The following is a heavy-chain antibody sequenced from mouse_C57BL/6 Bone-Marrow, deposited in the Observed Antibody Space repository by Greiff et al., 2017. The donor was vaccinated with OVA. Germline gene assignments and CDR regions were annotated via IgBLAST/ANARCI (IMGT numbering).Heavy chain of an antibody. D-gene: IGHD2-3*01. CDR3: TRDGGEGNFDY. CDR2: ISSGGDYI. V-gene: IGHV5-9-1*02. J-gene: IGHJ2*01. Sequence: EVLLVESGAGLVQPGGSLKLSCAASGFTFSSYALSWVRQTPEKGLEWVAYISSGGDYISYADTVSGRFIITRDNARNTLYLQMSSLKSEDTATEYCTRDGGEGNFDYWGQGTTRTVSS. CDR1: GFTFSSYA.